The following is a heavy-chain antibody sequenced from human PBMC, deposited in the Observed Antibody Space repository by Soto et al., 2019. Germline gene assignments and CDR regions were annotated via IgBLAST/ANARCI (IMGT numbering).Heavy chain of an antibody. Sequence: GGSLRLSCAASGFTFDDYAMHWVRQAPGKGLEWVSGISWNSGSIGYADSVKGRFTISRDNAKNSLYLQMNSLRAEDTALYYCAKDIRAAAGTVYYGMDVWGQGTTVTVYS. V-gene: IGHV3-9*01. CDR2: ISWNSGSI. CDR3: AKDIRAAAGTVYYGMDV. CDR1: GFTFDDYA. D-gene: IGHD6-13*01. J-gene: IGHJ6*02.